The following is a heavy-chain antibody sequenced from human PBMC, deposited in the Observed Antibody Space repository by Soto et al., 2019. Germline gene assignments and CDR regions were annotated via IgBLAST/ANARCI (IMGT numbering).Heavy chain of an antibody. CDR3: ARVGPPRIAVAGNWFDP. V-gene: IGHV3-33*01. J-gene: IGHJ5*02. CDR1: GFTFSSYG. Sequence: QVQLVESGGGVVQPGRSLRLSCAASGFTFSSYGMHWVRQAPGKGLEWVAVIWYDGSNIYYADSVKGRFTISRDNSKNTLYLQMNSLRAEDTAVYYCARVGPPRIAVAGNWFDPWGQGTLVTVSS. D-gene: IGHD6-19*01. CDR2: IWYDGSNI.